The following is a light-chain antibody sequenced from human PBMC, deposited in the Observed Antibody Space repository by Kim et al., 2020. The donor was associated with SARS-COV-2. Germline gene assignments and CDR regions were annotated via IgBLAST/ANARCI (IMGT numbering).Light chain of an antibody. CDR2: AAS. J-gene: IGKJ1*01. Sequence: ASVGDRVTITCRASQSISSYLNWYQHKPGKAPKLLIYAASSLQSGVPSRFSGSGSGTDFTLTISSMQPEDFATYYCQQSYSTPPTFGQGTKVDIK. CDR3: QQSYSTPPT. V-gene: IGKV1-39*01. CDR1: QSISSY.